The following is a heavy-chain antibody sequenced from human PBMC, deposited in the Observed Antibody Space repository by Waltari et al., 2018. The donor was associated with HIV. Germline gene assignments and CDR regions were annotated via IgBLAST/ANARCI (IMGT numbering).Heavy chain of an antibody. D-gene: IGHD2-2*01. V-gene: IGHV4-39*01. CDR1: GVPISSTSST. CDR3: ARSYCSSTSCYAVGALDI. Sequence: QLQRQESGPGRVKPPETLSLPGTVSGVPISSTSSTWGWIRQPQGKGVQWIGSIEYSGNTYYNPPRKSRVTIAVDTSKNQFSLKLGSVTAADTAVYYCARSYCSSTSCYAVGALDIWGQGTMVTVSA. J-gene: IGHJ3*02. CDR2: IEYSGNT.